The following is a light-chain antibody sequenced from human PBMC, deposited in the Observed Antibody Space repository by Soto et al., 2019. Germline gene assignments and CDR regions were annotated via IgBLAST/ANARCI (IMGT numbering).Light chain of an antibody. CDR2: DTS. CDR1: QSVSSS. J-gene: IGKJ5*01. Sequence: VMTQSPATLSVSPGERATLSCRASQSVSSSLAWYQQRPGQAPRLLIYDTSTRAAGIAARFSGSGSGTEFTLTISSLQSEDFAVYYCQQYGSSPVTFGQGTRLENK. V-gene: IGKV3-15*01. CDR3: QQYGSSPVT.